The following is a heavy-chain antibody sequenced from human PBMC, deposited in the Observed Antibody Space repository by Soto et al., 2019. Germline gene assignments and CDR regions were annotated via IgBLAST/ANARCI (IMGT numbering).Heavy chain of an antibody. CDR1: GFTFGSYS. CDR2: ISSSSSTI. J-gene: IGHJ4*02. CDR3: AKDGGYSYGPYDY. Sequence: EVQLVESGGGLVQPGGSLRLSCAASGFTFGSYSMNWVRQAPGKGLEWVSYISSSSSTIYYADSVEGRFTISRDNAKNSLYLQINSLRAEDTAVYYCAKDGGYSYGPYDYWGQGTLVTVSS. V-gene: IGHV3-48*01. D-gene: IGHD5-18*01.